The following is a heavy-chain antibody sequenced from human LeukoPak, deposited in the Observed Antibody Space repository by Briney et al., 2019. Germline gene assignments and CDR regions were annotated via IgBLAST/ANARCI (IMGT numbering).Heavy chain of an antibody. CDR3: AREHCVGGYCHLHDH. V-gene: IGHV4-38-2*02. J-gene: IGHJ4*02. CDR2: ISHSGST. Sequence: SETLSLTCSVSDYPISSGYFWGWIRQPPGKGLEWIAAISHSGSTYFNPSLKSRVIVSIDTSKNQFSLNLTSVTAADTAVYYCAREHCVGGYCHLHDHWGQGNLVTVSS. CDR1: DYPISSGYF. D-gene: IGHD3-3*01.